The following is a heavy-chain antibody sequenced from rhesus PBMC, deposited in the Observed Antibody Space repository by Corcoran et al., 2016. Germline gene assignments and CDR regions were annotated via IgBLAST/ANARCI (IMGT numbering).Heavy chain of an antibody. V-gene: IGHV3-119*01. CDR3: AKGVVGGLDS. Sequence: EVQLVESGGGLVQPGGSLRLSCAASGFTFSSYWMSWARQAPGEGLEWVSRISSDGSNTSYADSVKGRFTISRENAKNSLYLQMNSLRAEDTAVYYCAKGVVGGLDSWGQGVVVTVSS. CDR2: ISSDGSNT. CDR1: GFTFSSYW. J-gene: IGHJ6*01. D-gene: IGHD2-39*02.